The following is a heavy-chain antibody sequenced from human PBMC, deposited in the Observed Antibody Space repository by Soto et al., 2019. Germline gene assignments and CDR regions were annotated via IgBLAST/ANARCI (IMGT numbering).Heavy chain of an antibody. V-gene: IGHV3-30*18. D-gene: IGHD6-19*01. CDR1: GFTFSSYG. CDR3: AKDAATPAGADY. Sequence: GGSLRLSCAASGFTFSSYGMHWVRQAPGKGLEWVAVISYDGSNKYYADSVKGRFTISRDNSKNTLYLQMNSLRAEDTAVYYCAKDAATPAGADYWGQGTLVT. CDR2: ISYDGSNK. J-gene: IGHJ4*02.